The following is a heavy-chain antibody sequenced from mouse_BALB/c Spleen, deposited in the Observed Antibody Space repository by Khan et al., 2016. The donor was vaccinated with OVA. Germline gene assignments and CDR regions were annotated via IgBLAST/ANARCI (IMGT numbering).Heavy chain of an antibody. Sequence: EVQLQESGPGLVKPSQSLSLTCTVTDYSITSDYAWNWIRQFPGNKLEWMGFITYSGNTNYNPSLKSRFSITRDTSKNQFFLQLNSVTTEDTATYYCARVYGGDFDYWGQGTTLTVSS. D-gene: IGHD1-1*01. CDR3: ARVYGGDFDY. CDR1: DYSITSDYA. V-gene: IGHV3-2*02. CDR2: ITYSGNT. J-gene: IGHJ2*01.